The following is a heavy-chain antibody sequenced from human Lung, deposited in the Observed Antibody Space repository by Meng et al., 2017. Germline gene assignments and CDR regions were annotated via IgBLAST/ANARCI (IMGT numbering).Heavy chain of an antibody. CDR2: ISCYNGDT. J-gene: IGHJ4*02. CDR3: ARDPSNTSGRYAYFDY. D-gene: IGHD6-19*01. V-gene: IGHV1-18*01. CDR1: GYTFTHHG. Sequence: QVQLVQSGAEVKKPGASVKVSCKASGYTFTHHGISWIRQVPGQGLEWMGWISCYNGDTNYAQNLQGRVTMTIDKSTSTAYMDLRSLRSDDTAVYYCARDPSNTSGRYAYFDYWGQGTLVTVSS.